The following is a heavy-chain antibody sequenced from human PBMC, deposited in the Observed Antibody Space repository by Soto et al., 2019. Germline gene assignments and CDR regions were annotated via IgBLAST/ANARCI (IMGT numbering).Heavy chain of an antibody. CDR3: ARGQGAAIGDYYYHGMDV. Sequence: EVQLVESGGGLVQPGGSLKLSCAASGSIFSGSAIHWVRQASGKGLEWVGRIRSRANNFATSSAASVKGRFTFSKDDSKNTAYLQMNTLKPEDTAVYYCARGQGAAIGDYYYHGMDVWGQGTTVTVSS. CDR1: GSIFSGSA. D-gene: IGHD2-2*02. CDR2: IRSRANNFAT. J-gene: IGHJ6*02. V-gene: IGHV3-73*02.